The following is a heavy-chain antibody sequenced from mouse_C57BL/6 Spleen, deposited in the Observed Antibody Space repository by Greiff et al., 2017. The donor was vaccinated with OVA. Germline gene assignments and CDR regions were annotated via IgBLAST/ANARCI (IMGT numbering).Heavy chain of an antibody. CDR2: INYDGSST. CDR1: GFTFSDYY. J-gene: IGHJ4*01. CDR3: AREDTVVAPYAMDY. V-gene: IGHV5-16*01. Sequence: EVNLVESEGGLVQPGSSMKLSCTASGFTFSDYYMAWVRQVPEKGLEWVANINYDGSSTYYLDSLKSRFIISRDNAKNILYLQMSSLKSEDTATYYCAREDTVVAPYAMDYWGQGTSVTVSS. D-gene: IGHD1-1*01.